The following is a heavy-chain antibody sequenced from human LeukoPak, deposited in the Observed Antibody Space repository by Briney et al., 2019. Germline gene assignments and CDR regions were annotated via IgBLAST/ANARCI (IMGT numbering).Heavy chain of an antibody. CDR1: GYIFTNYW. V-gene: IGHV5-51*01. J-gene: IGHJ3*02. CDR3: ASRPYYDRSGPDAYDI. D-gene: IGHD3-22*01. Sequence: KAGESLKTSCRGSGYIFTNYWIGWVRQVPGQGLEWMGIIYPSDSYTRYSPSFQGQVTISADKSISTAYLQWSSLRASDTAMYYCASRPYYDRSGPDAYDIWGQGTMVTVSS. CDR2: IYPSDSYT.